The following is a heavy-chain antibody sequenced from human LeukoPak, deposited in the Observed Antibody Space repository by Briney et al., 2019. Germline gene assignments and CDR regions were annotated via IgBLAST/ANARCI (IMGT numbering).Heavy chain of an antibody. V-gene: IGHV3-33*01. CDR1: GFTFSNYG. CDR2: IWFDGIRK. Sequence: TGRSLRLSCAASGFTFSNYGMHWVRQVPGKGLEWVAAIWFDGIRKCYADSVKGRLTISRDNSKNTLYLQMNSLRAEDTAVYYCARGLEDSSPSGAFDMWGQGTMVTVSS. J-gene: IGHJ3*02. D-gene: IGHD3-22*01. CDR3: ARGLEDSSPSGAFDM.